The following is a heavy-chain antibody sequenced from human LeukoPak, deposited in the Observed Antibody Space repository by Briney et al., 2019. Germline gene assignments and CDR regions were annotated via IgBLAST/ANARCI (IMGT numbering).Heavy chain of an antibody. D-gene: IGHD1-7*01. CDR1: GGTFSSYA. CDR3: ATTGTTSHYYYYMDV. J-gene: IGHJ6*03. CDR2: IIPIFGTA. Sequence: SVKVSCKASGGTFSSYAISWVRQAPGRGLEWMGGIIPIFGTANYAQKFQGRVTITTDESTSTAYMELSSLRSEDTAVYYCATTGTTSHYYYYMDVWGKGTTVTVSS. V-gene: IGHV1-69*05.